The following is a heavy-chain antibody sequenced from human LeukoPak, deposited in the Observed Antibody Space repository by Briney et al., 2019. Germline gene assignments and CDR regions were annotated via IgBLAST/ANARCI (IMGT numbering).Heavy chain of an antibody. D-gene: IGHD1-26*01. CDR1: GFTFSIYW. J-gene: IGHJ4*02. V-gene: IGHV3-74*01. CDR2: INPDGSHT. Sequence: GGSLRLSCAASGFTFSIYWMHWVRQPPGKGLVWVSRINPDGSHTNYADSVKGRFTISRDNAKNTLYLQVNSLRAEDTAVYYCVRDLGGPRDYWGQGTLVTVSS. CDR3: VRDLGGPRDY.